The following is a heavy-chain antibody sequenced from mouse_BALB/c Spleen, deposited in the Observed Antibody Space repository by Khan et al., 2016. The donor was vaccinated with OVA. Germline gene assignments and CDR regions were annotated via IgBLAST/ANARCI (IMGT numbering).Heavy chain of an antibody. Sequence: EVQLLESGGGLVQPGGSLKLSCAASGFDFSRYWMSWVRQAPGKGLEWIGEINPDSSTINYTPSLKDKFIISSDHATNTLYLHMRKVRSEDTALDYCARQGPDYGSSWFAYWGQGTLVTVSA. CDR3: ARQGPDYGSSWFAY. D-gene: IGHD1-1*01. V-gene: IGHV4-1*02. CDR1: GFDFSRYW. CDR2: INPDSSTI. J-gene: IGHJ3*01.